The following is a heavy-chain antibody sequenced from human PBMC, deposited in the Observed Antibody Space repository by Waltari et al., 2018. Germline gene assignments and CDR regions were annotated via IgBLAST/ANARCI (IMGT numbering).Heavy chain of an antibody. CDR3: ARVRNSFYYDMDV. Sequence: QVQLVQSGPEVKEPGDSVKVSCKASGYSFTTYGISWVRQVPGQGLEWMGWISVYKYNTDYGQKFQGRVTITTHISTGTVDMELRSLRSDDTAVYYCARVRNSFYYDMDVWGKGTTVTVSS. CDR1: GYSFTTYG. V-gene: IGHV1-18*01. J-gene: IGHJ6*03. CDR2: ISVYKYNT.